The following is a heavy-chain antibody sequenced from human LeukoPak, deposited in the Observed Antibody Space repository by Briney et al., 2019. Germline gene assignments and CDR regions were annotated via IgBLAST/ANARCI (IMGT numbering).Heavy chain of an antibody. D-gene: IGHD2-2*01. J-gene: IGHJ4*02. CDR2: ISSSSSYI. CDR1: GFTFSSYS. CDR3: AGGANIVVVPAASSVDY. Sequence: GGSLRLSCAASGFTFSSYSMNWVRQAPGKGLEWVSSISSSSSYIYYADSVKGRFTISRDNAKNSLYLQMNSLRAEDTAVYYCAGGANIVVVPAASSVDYWGQGTLVTVSS. V-gene: IGHV3-21*01.